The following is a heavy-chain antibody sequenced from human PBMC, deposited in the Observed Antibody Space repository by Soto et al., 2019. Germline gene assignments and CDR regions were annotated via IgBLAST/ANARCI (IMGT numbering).Heavy chain of an antibody. D-gene: IGHD3-10*01. CDR3: VGGPSGSSFHWFDP. CDR2: IYYSGSA. Sequence: QLQLQESGPGLVKPSETLSLTCTVSGGSISSSSYYWGWIRQPPGKGLEWIGSIYYSGSAYYNPSLKSRVSIFVDTSKNQFSLQLRSVTAADTAVFYCVGGPSGSSFHWFDPWGQGTLVTVSS. J-gene: IGHJ5*02. CDR1: GGSISSSSYY. V-gene: IGHV4-39*01.